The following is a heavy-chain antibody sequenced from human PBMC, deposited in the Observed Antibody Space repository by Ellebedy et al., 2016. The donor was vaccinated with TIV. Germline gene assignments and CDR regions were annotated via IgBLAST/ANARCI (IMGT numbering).Heavy chain of an antibody. J-gene: IGHJ4*02. CDR2: ISGSGGST. D-gene: IGHD6-19*01. V-gene: IGHV3-23*01. Sequence: GESLKISXAASGFTFSSYAMSWVRQAPGKGLEWVSAISGSGGSTYYADSVKGRFTISRDNAKNSLYLQMNSLRAEDTAVYYCARDSSGWYGETARYFDYWGQGTLVTVSS. CDR1: GFTFSSYA. CDR3: ARDSSGWYGETARYFDY.